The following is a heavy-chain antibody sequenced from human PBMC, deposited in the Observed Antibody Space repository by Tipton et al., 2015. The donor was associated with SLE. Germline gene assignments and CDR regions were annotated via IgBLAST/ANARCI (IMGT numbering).Heavy chain of an antibody. CDR1: GISLGLYD. D-gene: IGHD5-12*01. CDR2: TSNRGVS. Sequence: LRLSCAVSGISLGLYDMHWVRQAPGQGLEWIGETSNRGVSDYNPSLKSRLTLSLDMSKSQFSLKLNSVTAADTAVYYCARGKHIVATFYRANWFDSWGQGTLVVVSS. J-gene: IGHJ5*01. V-gene: IGHV4-34*01. CDR3: ARGKHIVATFYRANWFDS.